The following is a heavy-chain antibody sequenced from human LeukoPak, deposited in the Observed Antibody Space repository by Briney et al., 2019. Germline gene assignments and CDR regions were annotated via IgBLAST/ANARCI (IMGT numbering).Heavy chain of an antibody. CDR3: ARVVATKNFDY. D-gene: IGHD5-24*01. CDR2: INPGAGST. V-gene: IGHV1-46*01. CDR1: GYTFTSYY. Sequence: ASVKVSCKASGYTFTSYYMHWIRQAPGQGLEWMGIINPGAGSTLYPQKFQDRVTMTRDTSTSTVYMELSSLRSDDTAVYYCARVVATKNFDYWGQGTLVTVSP. J-gene: IGHJ4*02.